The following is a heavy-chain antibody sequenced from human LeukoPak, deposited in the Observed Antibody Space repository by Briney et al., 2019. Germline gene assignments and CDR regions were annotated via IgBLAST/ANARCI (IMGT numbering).Heavy chain of an antibody. CDR2: ISYDGSNK. D-gene: IGHD4-17*01. Sequence: GGSLRLSCAASGFTFSSYAMHWVRQAPGKGLEWVAVISYDGSNKYYADSVKGRFTISRDNSKNTLYLQMNSLRAEDTAVYYCARDLSFGSDYVFDYWGQGTLVTVSS. V-gene: IGHV3-30-3*01. CDR3: ARDLSFGSDYVFDY. J-gene: IGHJ4*02. CDR1: GFTFSSYA.